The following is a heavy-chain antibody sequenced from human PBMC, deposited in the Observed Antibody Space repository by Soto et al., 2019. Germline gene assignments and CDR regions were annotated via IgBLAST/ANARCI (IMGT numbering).Heavy chain of an antibody. D-gene: IGHD6-19*01. CDR1: GYTFTHYG. J-gene: IGHJ1*01. Sequence: QVQLMQSGSEVKKPGASVKVSCKASGYTFTHYGISWMRQAPGQGLEWMGWINPENGYTKEAQKFQGRVTMTTDTSTTTAYMEVRSLQSDDTAVYYCARGSSGMSYWGQGTLVIVSS. CDR3: ARGSSGMSY. V-gene: IGHV1-18*01. CDR2: INPENGYT.